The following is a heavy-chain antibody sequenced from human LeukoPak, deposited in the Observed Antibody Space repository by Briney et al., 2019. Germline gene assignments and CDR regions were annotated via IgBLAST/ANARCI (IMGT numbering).Heavy chain of an antibody. CDR3: ARVGNSYDQDYYYYAMDV. Sequence: GGSLRLSCAASGFTFSSYAMHWVRQAPVKGLEWVAVISYDGSNKYYADSVKGRFTISRDNSKNTLYLQMNSLRAEDTAVYYCARVGNSYDQDYYYYAMDVWGQGTTVTVSS. D-gene: IGHD3-22*01. V-gene: IGHV3-30-3*01. CDR1: GFTFSSYA. J-gene: IGHJ6*02. CDR2: ISYDGSNK.